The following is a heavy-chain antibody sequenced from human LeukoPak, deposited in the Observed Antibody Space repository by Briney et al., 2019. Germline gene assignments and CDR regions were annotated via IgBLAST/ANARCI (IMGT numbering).Heavy chain of an antibody. CDR1: GGTFSSYT. CDR3: ARYPWIDDYYYYGMDV. Sequence: ASVNVSCKASGGTFSSYTISWVRQAPGQGLEWMGRIIPILGIANYAQKFQGRVTITADKSTSTAYMELSSLRSEDTAVYYCARYPWIDDYYYYGMDVWGQGTTVTVSS. J-gene: IGHJ6*02. V-gene: IGHV1-69*02. D-gene: IGHD2-2*03. CDR2: IIPILGIA.